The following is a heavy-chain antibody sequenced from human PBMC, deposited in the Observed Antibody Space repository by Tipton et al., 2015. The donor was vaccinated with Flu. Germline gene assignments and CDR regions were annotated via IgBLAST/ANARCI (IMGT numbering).Heavy chain of an antibody. CDR1: GFTFSDYY. J-gene: IGHJ6*02. V-gene: IGHV3-11*01. Sequence: SLRLSCAASGFTFSDYYMSWIRQAPGKGLEWVSYISSSGSTIYYADSVKGRFTISRDNAKNSLYLQMNSLRAEDTAVYYCARILGPGYFDWLSYYYYYYGMDVWGQGTTVTVSS. D-gene: IGHD3-9*01. CDR3: ARILGPGYFDWLSYYYYYYGMDV. CDR2: ISSSGSTI.